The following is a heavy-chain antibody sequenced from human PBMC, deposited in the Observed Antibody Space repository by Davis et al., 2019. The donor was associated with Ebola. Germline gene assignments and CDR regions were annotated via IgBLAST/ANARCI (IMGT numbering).Heavy chain of an antibody. Sequence: GESLKISCAASGFTFSRYGMHWVRQAPGKGLEWVAVISYDGSNKYYADSVKGRFTISRDNSKNTLYLQMNSLRAEDTAVYYCARSDYYYGMDVWGQGTTVTVSS. V-gene: IGHV3-30*03. CDR1: GFTFSRYG. CDR2: ISYDGSNK. J-gene: IGHJ6*02. CDR3: ARSDYYYGMDV. D-gene: IGHD6-6*01.